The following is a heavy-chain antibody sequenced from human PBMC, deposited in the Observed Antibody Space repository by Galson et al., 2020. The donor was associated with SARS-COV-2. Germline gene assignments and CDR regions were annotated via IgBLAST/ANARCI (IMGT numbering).Heavy chain of an antibody. Sequence: GESLKISCAASGFSFRTYWMHWVRQAPGKGLMWVSRINSDGSITDYADSVKGRLTISRDNAKNTLYLQINSLRVEDTAVYYCVRDRAYLDREDFWGQGTLVTVSS. V-gene: IGHV3-74*01. CDR1: GFSFRTYW. D-gene: IGHD3-16*01. CDR3: VRDRAYLDREDF. CDR2: INSDGSIT. J-gene: IGHJ4*02.